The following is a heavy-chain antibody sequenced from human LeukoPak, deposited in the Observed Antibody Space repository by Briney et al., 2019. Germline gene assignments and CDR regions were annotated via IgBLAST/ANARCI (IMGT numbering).Heavy chain of an antibody. CDR3: ARDRGITGTSDGFDI. J-gene: IGHJ3*02. CDR1: GYTFTSYY. D-gene: IGHD1-20*01. CDR2: FNPSGGTT. V-gene: IGHV1-46*01. Sequence: ASVKASCKASGYTFTSYYMYWVRQAPGQGLEWMGIFNPSGGTTSYAQKFRGRVTMTRDTSTSTVYMELSSLRSEDTAVYYCARDRGITGTSDGFDIWGQGTMVTVSS.